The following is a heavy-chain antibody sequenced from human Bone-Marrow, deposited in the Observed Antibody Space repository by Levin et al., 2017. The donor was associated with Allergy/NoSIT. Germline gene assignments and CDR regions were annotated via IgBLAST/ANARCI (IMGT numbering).Heavy chain of an antibody. CDR3: ARDKPIVVVVAAQNWFDP. CDR2: IYHSGST. Sequence: SETLSLTCAVSGYSISSGYYWGWIRQPPGKGLEWIGSIYHSGSTYYNPSLKSRVTISVDTSKNQFSLKLSSVTAADTAVYYCARDKPIVVVVAAQNWFDPWGQGTLVTVSS. V-gene: IGHV4-38-2*02. CDR1: GYSISSGYY. D-gene: IGHD2-15*01. J-gene: IGHJ5*02.